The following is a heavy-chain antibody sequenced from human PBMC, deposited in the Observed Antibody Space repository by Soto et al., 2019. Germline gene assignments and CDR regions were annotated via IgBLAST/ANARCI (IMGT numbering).Heavy chain of an antibody. CDR1: GFTFSSYG. J-gene: IGHJ4*02. CDR3: AKTHSGVAATFDY. V-gene: IGHV3-30*18. CDR2: ISYDGSNK. Sequence: QVQLVESGGGVVQPGRSLRLSCAASGFTFSSYGMHWVRQAPGKGLEWVAVISYDGSNKYYADSVKGRFTISRDNSKNTLSLQMNSLRAEDTAVYYCAKTHSGVAATFDYWGQGTLVTVSS. D-gene: IGHD2-15*01.